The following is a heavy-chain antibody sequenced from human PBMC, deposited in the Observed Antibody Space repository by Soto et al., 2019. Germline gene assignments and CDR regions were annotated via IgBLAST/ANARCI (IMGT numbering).Heavy chain of an antibody. CDR1: GFTFRWFG. D-gene: IGHD2-2*01. V-gene: IGHV3-30*03. J-gene: IGHJ4*02. CDR3: AREDSIIIPAVLDF. CDR2: ISNDGSNE. Sequence: LSCAGSGFTFRWFGMNWVRQAPGKGLEWVARISNDGSNEYYVDSVKGRFTISRDNAKNSVSLQMNSLRAEDTAVYYCAREDSIIIPAVLDFWGQGTLVTVSS.